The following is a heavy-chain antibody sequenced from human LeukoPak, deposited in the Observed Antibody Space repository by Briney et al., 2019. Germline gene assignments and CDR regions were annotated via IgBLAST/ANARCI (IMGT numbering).Heavy chain of an antibody. Sequence: GGSLRLSCAASGFTFSTFAMIWVRQPPGKGLEWVSSIFQGGGEIHYADSVRGRFTISRDNSKSTLFLQMNSLRAEDTAIYYCAKDFALVGELSFRLDAFHIWGQGTMVTVSS. J-gene: IGHJ3*02. V-gene: IGHV3-23*01. CDR2: IFQGGGEI. CDR1: GFTFSTFA. D-gene: IGHD3-16*02. CDR3: AKDFALVGELSFRLDAFHI.